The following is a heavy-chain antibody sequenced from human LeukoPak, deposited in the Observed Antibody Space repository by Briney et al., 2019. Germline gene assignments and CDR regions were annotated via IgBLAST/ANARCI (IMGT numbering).Heavy chain of an antibody. Sequence: GASVKVSCKASGYTFTSNGNSWVRQAPGQGLEWMGWISAYNGSTNNAQKLLGRVTMTTDTSTSTAYMALRSLRSDDTAVYYCARDLYGSGWSPPAYWGQGTLVTVSS. J-gene: IGHJ4*02. D-gene: IGHD6-19*01. CDR1: GYTFTSNG. CDR2: ISAYNGST. CDR3: ARDLYGSGWSPPAY. V-gene: IGHV1-18*01.